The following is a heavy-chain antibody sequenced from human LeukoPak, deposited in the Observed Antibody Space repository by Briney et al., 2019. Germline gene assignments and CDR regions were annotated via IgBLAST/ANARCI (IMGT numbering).Heavy chain of an antibody. D-gene: IGHD3-10*01. CDR3: AREMEGDYGSGTFFDL. Sequence: GGSLRLSCAASEFVFSDYYMSWIRQAPGKGLEWVSYISDNGSTIYYADSVKGRFTISRDNVKNSLYLQMNGLRAEDTAVYYCAREMEGDYGSGTFFDLWGQGNMVTVSS. J-gene: IGHJ4*02. V-gene: IGHV3-11*01. CDR1: EFVFSDYY. CDR2: ISDNGSTI.